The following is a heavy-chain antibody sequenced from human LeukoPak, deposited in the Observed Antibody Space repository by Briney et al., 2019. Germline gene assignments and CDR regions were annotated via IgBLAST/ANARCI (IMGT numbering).Heavy chain of an antibody. Sequence: SETMSLTCTVSTASISSSSYYWDWLRQPPGKGLEWIGRIYYSGSTDYNPSFKSRVTISVDTSKNQFSLKLSSVTAADTAVYYCARDPMVRGIWIGIGLDYWGQGTLVTVSS. J-gene: IGHJ4*02. V-gene: IGHV4-39*02. CDR1: TASISSSSYY. CDR3: ARDPMVRGIWIGIGLDY. D-gene: IGHD3-10*01. CDR2: IYYSGST.